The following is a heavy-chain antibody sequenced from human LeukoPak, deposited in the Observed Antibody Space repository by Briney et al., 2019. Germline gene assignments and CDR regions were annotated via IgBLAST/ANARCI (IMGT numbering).Heavy chain of an antibody. CDR2: ISHSSGKS. V-gene: IGHV3-11*06. D-gene: IGHD3-10*01. J-gene: IGHJ4*02. Sequence: LSLTCTVSGGSISSSTYYWGWVRQAPGKGLEWISSISHSSGKSYFADSVKGRFSISRDNAKNSVFLQMDSLRTEDTAVYYCARVRSSAVFPYFYFFDNWGQGTLVSVSS. CDR3: ARVRSSAVFPYFYFFDN. CDR1: GGSISSSTYY.